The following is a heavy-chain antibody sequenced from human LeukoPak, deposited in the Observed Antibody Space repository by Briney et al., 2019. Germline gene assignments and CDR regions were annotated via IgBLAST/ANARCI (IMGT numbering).Heavy chain of an antibody. V-gene: IGHV3-23*01. J-gene: IGHJ4*02. Sequence: GRSLRLSCAASGFTFSSYAMSWVRQAPGEGLEWVSAISGSGGSTYYADSVKGRFTISRDNSKNTLYLQMNSLSALLTAVYFCSKSEQGYSYGKPIDYWGQGTLVTVSS. CDR3: SKSEQGYSYGKPIDY. CDR1: GFTFSSYA. D-gene: IGHD5-18*01. CDR2: ISGSGGST.